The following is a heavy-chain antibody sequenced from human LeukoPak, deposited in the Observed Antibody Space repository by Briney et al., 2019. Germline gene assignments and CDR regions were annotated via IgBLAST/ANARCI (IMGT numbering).Heavy chain of an antibody. Sequence: SQTLSLTCAISGDSVSSNSAAWNWIRQSPSRGLEWLGRTYYRSRWYNDYAVSVKSRIIIKPDTYKNQCTLQLNSVTPEDTAVYYCARELGRDGYNLLDSWGQGTLVTVSS. CDR2: TYYRSRWYN. CDR3: ARELGRDGYNLLDS. J-gene: IGHJ4*02. V-gene: IGHV6-1*01. D-gene: IGHD5-24*01. CDR1: GDSVSSNSAA.